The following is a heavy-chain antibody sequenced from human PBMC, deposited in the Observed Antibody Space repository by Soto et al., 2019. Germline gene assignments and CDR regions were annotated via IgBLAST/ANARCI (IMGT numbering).Heavy chain of an antibody. CDR1: GGSISSGGYS. J-gene: IGHJ4*02. D-gene: IGHD4-17*01. V-gene: IGHV4-30-2*01. Sequence: KTSETLSLTCAVSGGSISSGGYSWSWIRQPPGKGLEWIGYIYHSGSTYYNPSLKSRVTISVDRSKNQFSLKLSSVTAADTAVYYCARGGTTVTTGGFDYWGQGTLVTVSS. CDR2: IYHSGST. CDR3: ARGGTTVTTGGFDY.